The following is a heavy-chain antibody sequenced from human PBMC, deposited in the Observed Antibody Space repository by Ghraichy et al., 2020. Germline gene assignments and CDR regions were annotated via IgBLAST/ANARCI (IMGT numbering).Heavy chain of an antibody. J-gene: IGHJ4*02. CDR2: ISSSSSTI. D-gene: IGHD3-3*01. CDR1: GFTFSSYS. CDR3: ARDSTYDFWSGYSLFDY. V-gene: IGHV3-48*01. Sequence: GGSLRLSCAASGFTFSSYSMNWVRQAPGKGLEWVSYISSSSSTIYYADSVKGRFTISRDNAKNSLYLQMNSLRAEDTAVYYCARDSTYDFWSGYSLFDYWGQGTLVTVSS.